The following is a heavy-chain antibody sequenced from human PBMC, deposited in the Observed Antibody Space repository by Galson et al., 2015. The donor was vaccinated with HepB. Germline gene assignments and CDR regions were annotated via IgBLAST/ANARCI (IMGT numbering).Heavy chain of an antibody. CDR3: ARAEGLVVVAPHERYYYGMDV. D-gene: IGHD2-15*01. V-gene: IGHV1-18*04. Sequence: SVKVSCKASGYTFTSYGISWVRQAPGQGLEWMGWISAYNGNTNYAQKLQGRVTMTTDTSTSTAYMELRSLRSDDTAVYYCARAEGLVVVAPHERYYYGMDVWGQGTTVTVSS. J-gene: IGHJ6*02. CDR1: GYTFTSYG. CDR2: ISAYNGNT.